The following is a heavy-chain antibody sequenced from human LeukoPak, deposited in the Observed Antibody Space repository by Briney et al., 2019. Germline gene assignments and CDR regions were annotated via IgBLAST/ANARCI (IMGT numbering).Heavy chain of an antibody. CDR1: GGTFSSYA. CDR2: IIPIFGTA. J-gene: IGHJ5*02. CDR3: ARLDYGDLYGQDWFDP. V-gene: IGHV1-69*06. Sequence: SVTVSCTASGGTFSSYAISWVRQAPGQGLEWMGGIIPIFGTANYAQKFQGRVTITADKSTSTAYMELSSLRSEDKAVYYCARLDYGDLYGQDWFDPRGQGTLVTVSS. D-gene: IGHD4-17*01.